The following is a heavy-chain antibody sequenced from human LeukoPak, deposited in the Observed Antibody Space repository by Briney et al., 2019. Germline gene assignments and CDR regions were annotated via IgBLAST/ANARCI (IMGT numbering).Heavy chain of an antibody. Sequence: SETLSLTCTVSGYSISSGYYWGWIRQPPGKGLEWIGSIYHTGSTYYNPSLKSRVTISVDTSKKQFSLKLSSVTAADTAVYYCARGVDYYGVWGQGTLVTVSS. CDR1: GYSISSGYY. J-gene: IGHJ4*02. V-gene: IGHV4-38-2*02. CDR3: ARGVDYYGV. D-gene: IGHD3-10*01. CDR2: IYHTGST.